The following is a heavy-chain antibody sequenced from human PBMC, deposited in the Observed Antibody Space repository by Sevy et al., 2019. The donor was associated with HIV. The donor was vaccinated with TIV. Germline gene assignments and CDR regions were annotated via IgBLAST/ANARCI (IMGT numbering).Heavy chain of an antibody. J-gene: IGHJ4*02. V-gene: IGHV3-48*02. D-gene: IGHD1-20*01. CDR1: GFTFSSYS. CDR2: ISSSSSTI. CDR3: ARDRYNWNPSGYFDY. Sequence: GGSLRLSCAASGFTFSSYSMNWVRQAPGKGLEWVSYISSSSSTIYYADSVKGRFTISRDNVKNSLYLQMNSLRDEDTAVYYCARDRYNWNPSGYFDYWGQGTLVTVSS.